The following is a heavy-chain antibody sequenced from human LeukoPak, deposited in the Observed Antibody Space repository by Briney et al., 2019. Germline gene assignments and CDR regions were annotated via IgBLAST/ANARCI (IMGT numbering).Heavy chain of an antibody. Sequence: PSETLSLTCAVYGASFSGYYWSWIRQPPGKGLEWIGEINHSGSTNYNPSLKSRVTISVDTSKNQFSLELSSVTAADTAVYYCARGTGYPLIGWGQGTLVTVSS. CDR3: ARGTGYPLIG. CDR1: GASFSGYY. CDR2: INHSGST. J-gene: IGHJ4*02. V-gene: IGHV4-34*01. D-gene: IGHD3-22*01.